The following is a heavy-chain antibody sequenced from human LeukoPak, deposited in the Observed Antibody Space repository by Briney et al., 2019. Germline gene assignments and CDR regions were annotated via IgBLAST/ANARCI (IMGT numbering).Heavy chain of an antibody. D-gene: IGHD3-16*02. CDR3: ARDVRYHFDY. CDR1: GFIFSNYW. Sequence: GGSLRLSCAASGFIFSNYWMNWVRQAPGKGLESVANIKQDGSEKNYVDSVKGRFTISRDNAKNSLYLQMNSLRAEDTAVYYCARDVRYHFDYWGQGTLVTVSS. V-gene: IGHV3-7*01. J-gene: IGHJ4*02. CDR2: IKQDGSEK.